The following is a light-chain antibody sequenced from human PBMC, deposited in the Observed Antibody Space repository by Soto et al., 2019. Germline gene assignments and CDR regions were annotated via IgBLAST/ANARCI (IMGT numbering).Light chain of an antibody. J-gene: IGLJ2*01. V-gene: IGLV2-23*02. CDR1: SSDVGRYNL. CDR2: EDI. Sequence: QSALTQPASVSGSPGQSITISCTGTSSDVGRYNLVSWYQQHPGKAPKLIIYEDIERPSGISNRFSGSKSGNTASLTISGRQTEDEADYYCCSYVGGASVVFGGGTKLTVL. CDR3: CSYVGGASVV.